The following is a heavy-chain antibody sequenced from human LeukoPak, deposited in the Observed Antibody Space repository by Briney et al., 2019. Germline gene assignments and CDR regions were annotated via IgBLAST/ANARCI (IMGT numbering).Heavy chain of an antibody. CDR2: IYYSGST. D-gene: IGHD2-15*01. CDR3: ARVYGDYSTVAF. J-gene: IGHJ4*02. CDR1: GGSFTASSYY. Sequence: SETLSVTCIVSGGSFTASSYYWGWVRQPPGKGLEWIGSIYYSGSTFYNPSLKSRLTISIDRTKPQFSLSLSSVTAADTAIYYCARVYGDYSTVAFWGQGTLVTVSS. V-gene: IGHV4-39*07.